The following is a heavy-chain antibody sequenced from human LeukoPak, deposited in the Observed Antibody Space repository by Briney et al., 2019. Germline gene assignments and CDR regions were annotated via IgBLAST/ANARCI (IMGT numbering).Heavy chain of an antibody. CDR1: GFTFSNYG. CDR2: IEYDGSTR. CDR3: AKDRFETETYLDY. J-gene: IGHJ4*02. V-gene: IGHV3-30*18. Sequence: GRSLRLSCEASGFTFSNYGMHWVRQAPGKGLEWVADIEYDGSTRYIADSVQGRFSISIHKSKSTLYLHMNSLRGEDTAVYYCAKDRFETETYLDYWGQGTLVTVSS. D-gene: IGHD3-3*01.